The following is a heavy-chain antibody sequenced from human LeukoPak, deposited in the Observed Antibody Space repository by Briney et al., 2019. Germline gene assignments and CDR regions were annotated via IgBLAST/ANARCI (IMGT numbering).Heavy chain of an antibody. V-gene: IGHV4-39*07. Sequence: SETLSLTCTVSGGSISSSSYYWGWIRQPPGKGLEWIGSIYYSGSTYYNPSLKSRVTISVDTSKNQFSLKLSSVTAADTAVYYCARVFEYSSYYDSSGYYSYNWFDPWGQGTLVTVSS. D-gene: IGHD3-22*01. CDR1: GGSISSSSYY. J-gene: IGHJ5*02. CDR3: ARVFEYSSYYDSSGYYSYNWFDP. CDR2: IYYSGST.